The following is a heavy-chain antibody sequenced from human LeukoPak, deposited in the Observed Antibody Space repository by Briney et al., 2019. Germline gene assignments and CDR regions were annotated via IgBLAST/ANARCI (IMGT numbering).Heavy chain of an antibody. CDR3: ARTSMIAIAN. CDR2: ISYDGSKI. D-gene: IGHD3-22*01. CDR1: GFTFGSYA. Sequence: GGSLRLSCAASGFTFGSYAMHWVRQAPGRGLECAAVISYDGSKIYYEHSVKSRFTISRDNSKNPLYLEMNSLRPEDTAVYYCARTSMIAIANWGQGTLVTVS. J-gene: IGHJ4*02. V-gene: IGHV3-30*04.